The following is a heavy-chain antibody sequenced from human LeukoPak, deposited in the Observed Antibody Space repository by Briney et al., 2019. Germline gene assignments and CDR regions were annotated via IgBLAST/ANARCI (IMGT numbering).Heavy chain of an antibody. J-gene: IGHJ5*02. Sequence: ASETLSLTCTVSGGSISSSNYYWGWIRQPPGKGLEWIGSIYYSGSTYYNPSLKSRVTISVDTSKNQFSLKLSSVTAADTAVYYCAGQYSSSWYVNWFDPWGQGTLVTVSS. CDR3: AGQYSSSWYVNWFDP. CDR2: IYYSGST. V-gene: IGHV4-39*01. D-gene: IGHD6-13*01. CDR1: GGSISSSNYY.